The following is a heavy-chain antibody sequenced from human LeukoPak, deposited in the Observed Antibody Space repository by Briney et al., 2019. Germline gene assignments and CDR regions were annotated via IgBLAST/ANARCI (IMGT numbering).Heavy chain of an antibody. D-gene: IGHD5-24*01. J-gene: IGHJ3*01. CDR1: GFTFSTYA. CDR2: ISGSGSST. Sequence: GGSLRLSCAASGFTFSTYAMSWVRQATGKGLEWVSVISGSGSSTYYADSVKGRFTISRDNSKNTLYLQMNSLRAEDTAVYYYAKEMATIRAFDFWGQGTMVTVSS. V-gene: IGHV3-23*01. CDR3: AKEMATIRAFDF.